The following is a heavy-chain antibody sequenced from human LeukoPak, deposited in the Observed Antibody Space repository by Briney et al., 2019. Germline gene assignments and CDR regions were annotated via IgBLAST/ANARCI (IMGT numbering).Heavy chain of an antibody. CDR1: GFTFSSYS. CDR3: ARERIDGVSNAYFDY. Sequence: GGSLRLSCAASGFTFSSYSMSWVRQAPGKGLEWVANIKQDGSEKYYVDSVKGRFTISRDNAKNSLYLQMNSLRAEDTAVYYCARERIDGVSNAYFDYWGQGTLVTVSS. CDR2: IKQDGSEK. J-gene: IGHJ4*02. D-gene: IGHD6-13*01. V-gene: IGHV3-7*01.